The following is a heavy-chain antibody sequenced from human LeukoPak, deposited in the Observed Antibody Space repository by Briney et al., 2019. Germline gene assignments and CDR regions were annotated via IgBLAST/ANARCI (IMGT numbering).Heavy chain of an antibody. CDR2: INHSGST. J-gene: IGHJ4*02. V-gene: IGHV4-34*01. CDR3: ARGRFLEWLLVGFDY. CDR1: GGSFSGYY. Sequence: WETLSLTCAVYGGSFSGYYWSWIRQPPGKGLEWIGEINHSGSTNYNPSLKSRVTISVDTSKNQFSLKLSSVTAADTAVYYCARGRFLEWLLVGFDYWGQGTLVTVSS. D-gene: IGHD3-3*01.